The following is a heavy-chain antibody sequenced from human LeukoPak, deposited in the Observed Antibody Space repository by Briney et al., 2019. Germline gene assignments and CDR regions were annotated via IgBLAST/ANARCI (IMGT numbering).Heavy chain of an antibody. J-gene: IGHJ4*02. CDR1: GGSISSYY. CDR2: ISYSGST. V-gene: IGHV4-59*01. D-gene: IGHD6-13*01. Sequence: PSETLSLTCTVSGGSISSYYWSWIRQPPGKGLRWIGYISYSGSTSYNPSLKSRVTISVDTSKNQFSLKLTSVTAADTAVYYCARAFGQQLPPGYWGQGTLVTVSS. CDR3: ARAFGQQLPPGY.